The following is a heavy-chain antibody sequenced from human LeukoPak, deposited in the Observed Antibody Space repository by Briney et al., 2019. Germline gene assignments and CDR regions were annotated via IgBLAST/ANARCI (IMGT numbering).Heavy chain of an antibody. Sequence: GGSLRLSCAVSGLTIRKSWMSWVREAPGKGLEYVSAMSSNGGSTYYANSVKGRFPLSRDNSKNTLYLQMGSLRAEDMAVYYCARTRGGSRDGYNPLDYWGQGTLVIVSS. D-gene: IGHD5-24*01. CDR2: MSSNGGST. V-gene: IGHV3-64*01. CDR1: GLTIRKSW. J-gene: IGHJ4*02. CDR3: ARTRGGSRDGYNPLDY.